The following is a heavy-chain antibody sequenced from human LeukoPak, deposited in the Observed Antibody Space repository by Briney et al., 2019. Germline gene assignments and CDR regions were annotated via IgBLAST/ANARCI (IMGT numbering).Heavy chain of an antibody. V-gene: IGHV1-69*04. CDR2: IIPILGIA. CDR1: GGTFSSYA. Sequence: ASVRVSCTASGGTFSSYAISWVRQAPGQGLEWMGRIIPILGIANYAQKFQGRVTITADKSTSTAYMELSSLRSEDTAVYYCARVIAVAGTKPYYYYYGMDVWGQGTTVTVSS. J-gene: IGHJ6*02. CDR3: ARVIAVAGTKPYYYYYGMDV. D-gene: IGHD6-19*01.